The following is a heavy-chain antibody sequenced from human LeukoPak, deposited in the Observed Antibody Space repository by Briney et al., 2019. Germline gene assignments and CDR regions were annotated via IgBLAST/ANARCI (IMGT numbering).Heavy chain of an antibody. V-gene: IGHV3-30*18. J-gene: IGHJ4*02. CDR3: AKGVRFLEWLEYYFDY. CDR1: GVTFSSYG. CDR2: ISYDGSNK. D-gene: IGHD3-3*01. Sequence: GGSLRVACAASGVTFSSYGMHWVRQAPGKGLEWVAVISYDGSNKYYADSVKGRFTISRDNSKNTLYLQMNSLRAEDTAVYYCAKGVRFLEWLEYYFDYWGQGTLVTVSS.